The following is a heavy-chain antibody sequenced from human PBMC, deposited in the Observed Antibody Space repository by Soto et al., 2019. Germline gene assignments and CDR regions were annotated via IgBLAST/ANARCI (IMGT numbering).Heavy chain of an antibody. CDR3: TREVWGLYTFGRPLDN. CDR1: GFNFSKFG. CDR2: IWYDGSQK. J-gene: IGHJ4*01. D-gene: IGHD2-2*02. Sequence: GGSLRLSCAVSGFNFSKFGMYWVRQAPGKGLEWVAVIWYDGSQKYYTDSVQGRFTISRDNSNNTLYLQMNSLRAEDTAVYYCTREVWGLYTFGRPLDNWGHGTLVTVSS. V-gene: IGHV3-33*07.